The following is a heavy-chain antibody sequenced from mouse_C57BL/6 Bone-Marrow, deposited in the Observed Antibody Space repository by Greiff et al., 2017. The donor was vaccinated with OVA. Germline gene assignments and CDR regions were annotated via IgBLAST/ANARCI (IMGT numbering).Heavy chain of an antibody. V-gene: IGHV5-4*03. CDR2: ISDGGSYT. D-gene: IGHD2-4*01. J-gene: IGHJ2*01. Sequence: EVKLVQSGGGLVKPGASLKLSCAASGFTFSSYAMSWVRQTPEKRLEWVATISDGGSYTYYPDNVKGRFTISRDNAKNNLYLQMSHLKSEDTAMYYCARVYDYDDYWGQGTTLTVSS. CDR1: GFTFSSYA. CDR3: ARVYDYDDY.